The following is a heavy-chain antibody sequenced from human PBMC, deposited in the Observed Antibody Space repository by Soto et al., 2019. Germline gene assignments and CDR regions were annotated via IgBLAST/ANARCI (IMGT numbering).Heavy chain of an antibody. CDR3: ARDLVVITMSVGFDYYGMDF. J-gene: IGHJ6*02. CDR1: GFTCSSYA. V-gene: IGHV3-30*04. Sequence: QVKLVEYGGCVVQPGRSLRLSCAPSGFTCSSYAMHWVRQARGRGLEWVPVISYEGSNKYYADSVKGHFTISRDNSKNTLYLQKNSLRAKNTAVYYFARDLVVITMSVGFDYYGMDFWGQGTTVTVSS. D-gene: IGHD3-22*01. CDR2: ISYEGSNK.